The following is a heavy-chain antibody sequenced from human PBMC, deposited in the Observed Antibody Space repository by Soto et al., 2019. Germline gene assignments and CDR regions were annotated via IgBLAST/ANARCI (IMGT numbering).Heavy chain of an antibody. Sequence: GESLKISCKGSGYSFTSYWITWVRQMPGKGLEWMGRIDPSDSYTNYSPSFQGHVTISADKSISTAYLQWSSLKASDTAMYYCARLAMASRRGYYGMDVWGQGILVTVSS. V-gene: IGHV5-10-1*01. D-gene: IGHD3-16*01. CDR3: ARLAMASRRGYYGMDV. CDR2: IDPSDSYT. J-gene: IGHJ6*02. CDR1: GYSFTSYW.